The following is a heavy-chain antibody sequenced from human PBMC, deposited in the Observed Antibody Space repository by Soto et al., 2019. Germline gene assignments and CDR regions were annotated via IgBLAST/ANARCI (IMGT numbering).Heavy chain of an antibody. CDR3: ARGTYLESAYDYNYIDV. Sequence: GVSLRLSCSASGFTFSDYYMTWIRQAPGKGQEWVSYISSSGSTIYYADSVKGRFTISRDNAKNSLYLQMNSLRAEDTAVYYCARGTYLESAYDYNYIDVCGKGTTVTDSS. V-gene: IGHV3-11*01. CDR1: GFTFSDYY. CDR2: ISSSGSTI. D-gene: IGHD3-3*01. J-gene: IGHJ6*03.